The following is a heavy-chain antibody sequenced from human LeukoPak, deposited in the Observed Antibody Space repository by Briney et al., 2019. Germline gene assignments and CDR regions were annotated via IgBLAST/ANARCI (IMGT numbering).Heavy chain of an antibody. Sequence: PGGSLRLSCAASGFSFSNFAMTWVRQAPGKGLEWVSVISGGSGSTYYADSVKGRFTISRDNSKNTLYLQMNSLRAEDTAVYYCTKAWQLVRVFDIWGQGTMVTVSS. J-gene: IGHJ3*02. CDR2: ISGGSGST. D-gene: IGHD6-6*01. CDR3: TKAWQLVRVFDI. V-gene: IGHV3-23*01. CDR1: GFSFSNFA.